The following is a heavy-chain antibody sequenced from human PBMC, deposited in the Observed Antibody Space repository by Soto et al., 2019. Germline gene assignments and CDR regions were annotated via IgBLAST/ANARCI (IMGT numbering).Heavy chain of an antibody. CDR1: GFIFSNYA. V-gene: IGHV3-23*01. CDR3: VREGSSSGLHLDH. CDR2: ISGSGTTT. Sequence: GGSLRLSCAASGFIFSNYAMSWVRQAPGKGLEWVSFISGSGTTTYYANSVKGRFTISRVNSKNTLYLQMNSLRVEDAAVYYCVREGSSSGLHLDHWGRGTLVTVSS. D-gene: IGHD6-6*01. J-gene: IGHJ4*02.